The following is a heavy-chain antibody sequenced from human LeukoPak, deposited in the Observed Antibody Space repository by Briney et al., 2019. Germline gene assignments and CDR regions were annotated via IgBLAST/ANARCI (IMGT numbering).Heavy chain of an antibody. CDR3: ASGRQLGY. Sequence: PPGGSLSLSCAASGFTFSNYWMSWVRQAPAKGLGWVANIKEDGSEKYYVDSVKGRFTISRDNARNSLYLQMNSLRAEDTAVYYCASGRQLGYWGQGTLVTVSS. D-gene: IGHD6-13*01. V-gene: IGHV3-7*01. J-gene: IGHJ4*02. CDR1: GFTFSNYW. CDR2: IKEDGSEK.